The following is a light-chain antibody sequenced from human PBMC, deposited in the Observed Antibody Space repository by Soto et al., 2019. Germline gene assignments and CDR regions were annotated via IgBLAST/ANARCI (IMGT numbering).Light chain of an antibody. Sequence: IVVTQSPANLSLSPGERATLSCRASQSVSSYLAWYQQKPGQAPRLLIYDASNRATGIPARFSGSGSGTDFTLTISSLEPEDSAIYYCQQRSSWHTFGQGTKVDI. CDR3: QQRSSWHT. CDR2: DAS. V-gene: IGKV3-11*01. CDR1: QSVSSY. J-gene: IGKJ1*01.